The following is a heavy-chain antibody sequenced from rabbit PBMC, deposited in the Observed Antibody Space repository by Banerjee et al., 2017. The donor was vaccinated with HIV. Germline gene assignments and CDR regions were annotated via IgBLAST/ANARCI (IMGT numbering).Heavy chain of an antibody. V-gene: IGHV1S40*01. Sequence: QSLEESGGDLVKPGASLTLTCTASGFTLSSYWMCWVRQAPGKGLEWIACIDAGSSGITYYATWAKGRFTISKPSSTTVTLQMTSLTAADTATYFCARSTVPGYGYPRDFGLWGPGTLVTVS. CDR1: GFTLSSYW. CDR3: ARSTVPGYGYPRDFGL. D-gene: IGHD6-1*01. J-gene: IGHJ4*01. CDR2: IDAGSSGIT.